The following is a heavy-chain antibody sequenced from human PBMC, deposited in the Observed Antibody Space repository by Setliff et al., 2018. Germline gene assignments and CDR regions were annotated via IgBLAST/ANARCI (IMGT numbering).Heavy chain of an antibody. D-gene: IGHD4-4*01. CDR2: ISTDGSSI. CDR3: ATRTTATTIGWFDP. V-gene: IGHV3-74*03. Sequence: GGSLRLSCVTSGFTFSTYWMHWVRQAPGQGLVWVARISTDGSSITYADSVKGRFTISRDNARNTLYLQMNSLTAEDTAVYHCATRTTATTIGWFDPWGQGTLVTVSS. CDR1: GFTFSTYW. J-gene: IGHJ5*02.